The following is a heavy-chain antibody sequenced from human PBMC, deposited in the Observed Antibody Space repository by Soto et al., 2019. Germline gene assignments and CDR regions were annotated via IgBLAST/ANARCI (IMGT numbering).Heavy chain of an antibody. CDR3: ARGPTGYRYFDL. Sequence: TGGSLRLSCAASGFNFNDYAMHWVRQAPGKGLEWVSLISWDGTTTYYADSVKGRFTISKDSSKKSLYLQMDSLRADDAALYYCARGPTGYRYFDLWGRGTPVTVSS. V-gene: IGHV3-43D*04. J-gene: IGHJ2*01. CDR2: ISWDGTTT. CDR1: GFNFNDYA.